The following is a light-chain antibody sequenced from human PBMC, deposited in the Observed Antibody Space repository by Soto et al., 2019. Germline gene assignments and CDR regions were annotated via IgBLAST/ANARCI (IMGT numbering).Light chain of an antibody. Sequence: DIVMTQSTDSLEVSLGDMATITCTSRQFGLDNSKNKNLLAWYQQKPGQPPRLLIYWASTRELGVPERFSGTGSGTDFSLTIHSLQAEDVAVYYCLQSYSALWTFGQGTKVDIK. CDR2: WAS. CDR1: QFGLDNSKNKNL. J-gene: IGKJ1*01. V-gene: IGKV4-1*01. CDR3: LQSYSALWT.